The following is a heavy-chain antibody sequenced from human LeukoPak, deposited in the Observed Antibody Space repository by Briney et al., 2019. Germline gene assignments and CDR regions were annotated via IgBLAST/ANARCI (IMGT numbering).Heavy chain of an antibody. CDR2: INPNSGGT. V-gene: IGHV1-2*06. J-gene: IGHJ3*02. CDR3: ARANGDQRSNAFDI. CDR1: GYTFTGYY. D-gene: IGHD4-17*01. Sequence: ASVKVSCKASGYTFTGYYMHWVRQADGQGREWMGRINPNSGGTNYVQKFQGRVTITRDTSISTAYMELSRLRSDDTAVYYCARANGDQRSNAFDIWGQGTMVTVSS.